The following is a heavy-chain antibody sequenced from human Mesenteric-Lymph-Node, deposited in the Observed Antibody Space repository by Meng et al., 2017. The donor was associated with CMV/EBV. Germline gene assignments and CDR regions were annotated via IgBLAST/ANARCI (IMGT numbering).Heavy chain of an antibody. D-gene: IGHD6-19*01. CDR2: INSDGSST. CDR3: AREQDGYSSGWYYWFDH. Sequence: FPFSSYCMHWFRQAPGKGLVWVSRINSDGSSTSYADSVKGRFTISRDNAKNTLYLQMNSLRAEDTAVYYCAREQDGYSSGWYYWFDHWGQGTLVTVSS. CDR1: FPFSSYC. J-gene: IGHJ5*02. V-gene: IGHV3-74*01.